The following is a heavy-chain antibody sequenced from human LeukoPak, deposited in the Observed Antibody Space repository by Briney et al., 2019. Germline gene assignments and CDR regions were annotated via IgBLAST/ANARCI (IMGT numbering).Heavy chain of an antibody. CDR3: AREGGYSHAFDY. CDR2: INSDGSST. CDR1: GFTFSSYA. D-gene: IGHD3-22*01. V-gene: IGHV3-74*01. J-gene: IGHJ4*02. Sequence: GSLRLSCAASGFTFSSYAMSWVRQAPGKGLVWVSRINSDGSSTSHADSVKGRFTISRDNAKNTLYLQMNSLRAEDTAVYYCAREGGYSHAFDYWGQGTLVTVSS.